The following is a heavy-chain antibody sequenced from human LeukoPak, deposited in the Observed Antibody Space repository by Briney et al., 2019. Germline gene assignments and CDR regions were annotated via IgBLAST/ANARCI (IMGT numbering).Heavy chain of an antibody. J-gene: IGHJ4*02. D-gene: IGHD2-21*02. CDR1: GGSISSYY. CDR3: ARGVVVTALDY. V-gene: IGHV4-59*01. Sequence: SETLSLTCTVSGGSISSYYWSWIRQPPGKGLEWIGYIYYSGSTNYNPSLKSRVTISVDTSKNQFSLKLSSVTAADTAVYYCARGVVVTALDYWGQGTLVTVSS. CDR2: IYYSGST.